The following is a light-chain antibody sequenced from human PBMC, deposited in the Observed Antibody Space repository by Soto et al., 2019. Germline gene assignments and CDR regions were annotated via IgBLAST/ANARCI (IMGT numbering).Light chain of an antibody. CDR2: GNS. CDR3: QSYDCSLSGPV. J-gene: IGLJ2*01. Sequence: QSVLTQPPSVSEAPGQRVTISCTGSSSNIVAGYDVHWYQQLPGTAPKLLIYGNSNRPSGVPDRFSGAKSGTSASLAITGLQAEDEAEYYCQSYDCSLSGPVFGGGTKVTVL. CDR1: SSNIVAGYD. V-gene: IGLV1-40*01.